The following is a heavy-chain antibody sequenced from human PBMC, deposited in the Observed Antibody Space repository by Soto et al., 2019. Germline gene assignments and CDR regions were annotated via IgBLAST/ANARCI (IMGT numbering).Heavy chain of an antibody. J-gene: IGHJ6*02. V-gene: IGHV4-30-2*01. Sequence: SETLSLTCAVSGGSISSGGYFWSWIRQPPGKGLEYIGYSFHSGSTYYNPSLKSRVTISVDRSNNQFSLKLSSVTAADTAVYYCARGDAGYYGLDVWGQGTAVTVS. CDR3: ARGDAGYYGLDV. CDR1: GGSISSGGYF. CDR2: SFHSGST.